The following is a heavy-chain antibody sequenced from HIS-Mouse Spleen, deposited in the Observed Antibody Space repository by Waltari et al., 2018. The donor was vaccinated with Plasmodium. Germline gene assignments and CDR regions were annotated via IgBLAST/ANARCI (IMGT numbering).Heavy chain of an antibody. D-gene: IGHD3-10*01. V-gene: IGHV4-34*01. CDR2: INHSGST. J-gene: IGHJ2*01. Sequence: QVQLQQWGAGLLKPSETLSLTCAVYGGSFSGFYWSWSRHPPGKGLEWIGEINHSGSTNYNPSLKSRVTISVDTSKNQFSLKLSSVTAADTAVYYCARGLRGHYWYFDLWGRGTLVTVSS. CDR1: GGSFSGFY. CDR3: ARGLRGHYWYFDL.